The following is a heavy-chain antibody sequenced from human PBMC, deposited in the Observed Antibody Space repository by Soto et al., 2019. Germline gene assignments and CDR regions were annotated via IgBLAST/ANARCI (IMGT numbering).Heavy chain of an antibody. CDR1: GGSISSSSYY. V-gene: IGHV4-39*07. J-gene: IGHJ6*03. CDR2: IYYSGST. CDR3: ASGSGPAVLEWLLPNAPAYYYYYMDV. D-gene: IGHD3-3*02. Sequence: SETLSLTCTVSGGSISSSSYYWGWIRQPPGKGLEWIGSIYYSGSTYYNPSLKSRVTISVDTSKNQFSLKLSSVTAADTAVYYCASGSGPAVLEWLLPNAPAYYYYYMDVWGKGTTVTVSS.